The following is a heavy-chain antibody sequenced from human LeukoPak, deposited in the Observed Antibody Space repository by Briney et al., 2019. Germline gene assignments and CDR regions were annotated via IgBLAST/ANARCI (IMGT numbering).Heavy chain of an antibody. CDR2: IIPIFGTA. CDR1: GGTFSSYA. CDR3: AGGLVTAMAYNWFDP. J-gene: IGHJ5*02. D-gene: IGHD5-18*01. V-gene: IGHV1-69*13. Sequence: ASVKVSCKASGGTFSSYAISWVRQAPGQGLEWMGGIIPIFGTANYAQKFQGRVTITADESTSTAYMELSSLRSEDTAVYYCAGGLVTAMAYNWFDPWGQGALVTVSS.